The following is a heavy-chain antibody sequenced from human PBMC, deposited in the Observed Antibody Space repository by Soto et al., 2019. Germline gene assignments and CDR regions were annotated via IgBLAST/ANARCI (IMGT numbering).Heavy chain of an antibody. Sequence: SETLSLTCAVYGGSFSGYYWSWIRQPPGKGLEWIGEINHSGSTNYNPSLKSRVTISVDTSKNQFSLKPSSVTAADTAVYYCARGVDCSGGSCYWDYYYMDVWGKGTTVTVSS. CDR1: GGSFSGYY. D-gene: IGHD2-15*01. CDR3: ARGVDCSGGSCYWDYYYMDV. J-gene: IGHJ6*03. V-gene: IGHV4-34*01. CDR2: INHSGST.